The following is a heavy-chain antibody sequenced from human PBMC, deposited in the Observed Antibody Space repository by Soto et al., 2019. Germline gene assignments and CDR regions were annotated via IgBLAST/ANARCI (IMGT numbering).Heavy chain of an antibody. CDR1: GGSISSGDYY. V-gene: IGHV4-30-4*01. D-gene: IGHD2-21*01. CDR2: IYYSGST. CDR3: AIYCGASVFFDY. J-gene: IGHJ4*02. Sequence: QVQLQESGPGLVKPSQTLSLTCTVSGGSISSGDYYWSWIRQPPGKGLEWIGYIYYSGSTYYNPSLKSLVTISVDTSTCHCSLKLIAVTAAFAAVYSCAIYCGASVFFDYWGQGTLVTVSS.